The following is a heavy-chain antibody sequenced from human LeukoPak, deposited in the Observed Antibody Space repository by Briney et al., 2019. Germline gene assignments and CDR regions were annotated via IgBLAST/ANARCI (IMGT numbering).Heavy chain of an antibody. D-gene: IGHD2-15*01. J-gene: IGHJ6*02. CDR2: IKTKTDGGTT. CDR3: TGRHMVGWPSWGYYYYGMDV. CDR1: GFTFSNAW. V-gene: IGHV3-15*01. Sequence: GGSLRLSCAASGFTFSNAWMSWVRKAPGKGREWVGRIKTKTDGGTTDYAAPVKGRFTISRDDSKNTLYLQMNSLKTEDTAVYYCTGRHMVGWPSWGYYYYGMDVWGQGTTVTVSS.